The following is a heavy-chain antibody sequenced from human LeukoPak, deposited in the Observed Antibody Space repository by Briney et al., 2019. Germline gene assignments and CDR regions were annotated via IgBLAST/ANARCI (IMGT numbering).Heavy chain of an antibody. J-gene: IGHJ6*02. CDR3: AKGLGWYYYYYGMDV. CDR1: GFTFDDYA. Sequence: QTGGSLRLSCAASGFTFDDYARHWVRQAPGKGLEWVSGISWNSGSIGYADSVKGRFTISRDIAKNSLYLQMNSLRAEDTALYYCAKGLGWYYYYYGMDVWGQGTTVTVSS. D-gene: IGHD6-19*01. V-gene: IGHV3-9*01. CDR2: ISWNSGSI.